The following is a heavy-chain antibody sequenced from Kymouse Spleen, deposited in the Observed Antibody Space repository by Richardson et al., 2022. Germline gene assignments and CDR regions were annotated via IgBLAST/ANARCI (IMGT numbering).Heavy chain of an antibody. CDR3: AREYYGSGRRFDP. Sequence: QVQLVESGGGVVQPGRSLRLSCAASGFTFSSYGMHWVRQAPGKGLEWVAVIWYDGSNKYYADSVKGRFTISRDNSKNTLYLQMNSLRAEDTAVYYCAREYYGSGRRFDPWGQGTLVTVSS. V-gene: IGHV3-33*01. CDR1: GFTFSSYG. J-gene: IGHJ5*02. CDR2: IWYDGSNK. D-gene: IGHD3-10*01.